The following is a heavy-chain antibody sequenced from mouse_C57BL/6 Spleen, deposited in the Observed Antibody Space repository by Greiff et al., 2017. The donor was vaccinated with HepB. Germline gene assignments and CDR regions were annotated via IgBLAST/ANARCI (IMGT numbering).Heavy chain of an antibody. D-gene: IGHD2-4*01. V-gene: IGHV5-4*01. CDR3: ACASYYDHAWFAY. CDR2: ISDGGSYT. J-gene: IGHJ3*01. CDR1: GFTFSSYA. Sequence: EVQLVESGGGLVKPGGSLKLSCAASGFTFSSYAMSWVCQTPEKRLEWVATISDGGSYTYYPDNVKGRFTISRTNAKNNLYLQMSHLNSEATAMYSCACASYYDHAWFAYWGQGTLVTVAA.